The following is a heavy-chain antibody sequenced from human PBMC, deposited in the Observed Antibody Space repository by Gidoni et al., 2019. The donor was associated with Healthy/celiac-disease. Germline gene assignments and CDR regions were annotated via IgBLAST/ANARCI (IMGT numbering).Heavy chain of an antibody. D-gene: IGHD6-13*01. CDR3: AKDWVVLAAGRGGYFDY. J-gene: IGHJ4*02. CDR1: GFTLSSYG. CDR2: ISYDGSNK. V-gene: IGHV3-30*18. Sequence: QVQLVESGGGVVQPGSSLRLSRAASGFTLSSYGMHWVRQAPGKRLELVAVISYDGSNKYYADSVKGRFTISRDNSKNRLYLQMNSLRAEGTAVYYCAKDWVVLAAGRGGYFDYWGQGTLVTVSS.